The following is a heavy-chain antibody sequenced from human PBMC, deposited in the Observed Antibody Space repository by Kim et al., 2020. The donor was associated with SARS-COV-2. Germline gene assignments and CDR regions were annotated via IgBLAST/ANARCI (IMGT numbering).Heavy chain of an antibody. V-gene: IGHV3-53*01. D-gene: IGHD2-15*01. J-gene: IGHJ4*02. CDR2: GGSH. Sequence: GGSHQYADSVRGRFTIDRDKSKNSLYLQMNSLRVEDTAVYYCARDALLIYWGQGTLVTVSS. CDR3: ARDALLIY.